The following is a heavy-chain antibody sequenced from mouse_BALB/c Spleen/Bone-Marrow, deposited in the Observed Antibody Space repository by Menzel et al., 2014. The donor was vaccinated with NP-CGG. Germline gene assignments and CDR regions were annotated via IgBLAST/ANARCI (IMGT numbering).Heavy chain of an antibody. Sequence: VQLQESGAELMKPGASVKISCKATGYTFSSYWIEWIKQRPGHGLEWIGETLPGSGSSNYNEKFKGKATFTADTSSNTAYMQLSSLTSEDSADYYCASRGYAMDYWGQGTSVTVSS. CDR2: TLPGSGSS. CDR1: GYTFSSYW. CDR3: ASRGYAMDY. J-gene: IGHJ4*01. V-gene: IGHV1-9*01.